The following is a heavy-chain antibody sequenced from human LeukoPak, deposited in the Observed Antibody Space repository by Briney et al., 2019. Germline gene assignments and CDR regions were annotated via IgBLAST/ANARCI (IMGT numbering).Heavy chain of an antibody. CDR1: GFILSDYY. J-gene: IGHJ4*02. CDR2: IGKNGNLR. CDR3: ARKTPMVRGVITG. D-gene: IGHD3-10*01. Sequence: PGGSLRLSCSASGFILSDYYMSWIRQAPGKGLEWISYIGKNGNLRDYADSVKGRFTVSRDNDRNLMYLEMNSLRAEDTAVYYCARKTPMVRGVITGWGQGTLVTVSS. V-gene: IGHV3-11*01.